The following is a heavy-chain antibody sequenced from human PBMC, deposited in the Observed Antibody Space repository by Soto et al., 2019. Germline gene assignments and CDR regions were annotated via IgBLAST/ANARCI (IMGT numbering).Heavy chain of an antibody. V-gene: IGHV4-34*01. CDR1: GGSFSGYY. CDR2: INHSGST. CDR3: ATGSARSHWYAH. J-gene: IGHJ5*02. D-gene: IGHD1-26*01. Sequence: PSWTLCHSCAVYGGSFSGYYWSWIRQPPGKGLEWIGEINHSGSTNYNPSLKSRVTISVDTSKNQFSLKLSSVTAADTAVYYCATGSARSHWYAHCGQGILVTV.